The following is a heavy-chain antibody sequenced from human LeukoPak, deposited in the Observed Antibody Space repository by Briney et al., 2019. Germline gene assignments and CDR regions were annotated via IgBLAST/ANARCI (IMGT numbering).Heavy chain of an antibody. D-gene: IGHD3-10*01. J-gene: IGHJ4*02. CDR3: ASTGGLWFGELYFDY. Sequence: SETLSLTCTVSGGSISSYYWSWIRQPPGKGLGWIGYIYYSGSTNYNPSLKSRVTISVDTSKNQFSLKLSSVTAADTAVYYCASTGGLWFGELYFDYWGQGTLVTVSS. CDR1: GGSISSYY. V-gene: IGHV4-59*08. CDR2: IYYSGST.